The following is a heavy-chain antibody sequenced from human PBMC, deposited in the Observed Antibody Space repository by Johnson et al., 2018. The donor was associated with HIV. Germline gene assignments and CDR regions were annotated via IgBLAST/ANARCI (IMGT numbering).Heavy chain of an antibody. V-gene: IGHV3-30*04. CDR3: ARERRPWGPDAFDI. Sequence: QVQLVESGGGVVQPGRSLRLSCAASGFTFSSYAMHWVRQAPGKGLEWVAVISYDGSNKYYADSVKGRFTISRDNSKNTLYLQMYSLRAEDTAVYYCARERRPWGPDAFDIWGQGTMVTVSS. J-gene: IGHJ3*02. CDR2: ISYDGSNK. D-gene: IGHD3-16*01. CDR1: GFTFSSYA.